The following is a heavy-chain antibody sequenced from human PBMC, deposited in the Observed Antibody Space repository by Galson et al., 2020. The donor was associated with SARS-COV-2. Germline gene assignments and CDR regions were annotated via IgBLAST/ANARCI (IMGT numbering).Heavy chain of an antibody. CDR1: DAPMSSYY. J-gene: IGHJ6*02. D-gene: IGHD4-17*01. CDR3: ARDRAPLYGDNYYYGMDV. CDR2: ISYSGST. Sequence: SQTLSLTCSVSDAPMSSYYWSWIRQPPGTGLEWIGHISYSGSTSYNPSLRSRVTISVDLSKNQLSLKVTSVTAADTAVYYCARDRAPLYGDNYYYGMDVWGRGTTVTVSS. V-gene: IGHV4-59*01.